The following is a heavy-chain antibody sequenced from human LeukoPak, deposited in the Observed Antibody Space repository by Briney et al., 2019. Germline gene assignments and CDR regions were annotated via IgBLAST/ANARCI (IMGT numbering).Heavy chain of an antibody. CDR1: GFTFSKYA. CDR2: ISATAGST. D-gene: IGHD6-25*01. Sequence: GGSLRLSCAASGFTFSKYAMSWVRQAPGKGLEWVSTISATAGSTYYADFVKGRFTISRDQSKNMVYLQMNSLRAEDTAVYYCARTVPAAKDAFDIWGQGTMVTVSS. V-gene: IGHV3-23*01. CDR3: ARTVPAAKDAFDI. J-gene: IGHJ3*02.